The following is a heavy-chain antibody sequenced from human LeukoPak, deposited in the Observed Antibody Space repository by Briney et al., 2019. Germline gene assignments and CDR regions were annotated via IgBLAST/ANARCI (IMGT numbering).Heavy chain of an antibody. CDR1: GYTFTGNY. J-gene: IGHJ5*02. Sequence: ASVKVSCKASGYTFTGNYIHWVRQAPGQGLEWMGWISAYNGNTNYAQKLQGRVTMTTDTSTSTAYMELRSLRSDDTAVYYCARAPPWYGGWFDPWGQGTLVTVSS. CDR3: ARAPPWYGGWFDP. D-gene: IGHD3-10*01. V-gene: IGHV1-18*04. CDR2: ISAYNGNT.